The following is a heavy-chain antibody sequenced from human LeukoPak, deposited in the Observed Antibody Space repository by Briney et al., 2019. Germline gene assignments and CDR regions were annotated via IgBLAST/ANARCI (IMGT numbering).Heavy chain of an antibody. CDR3: ATEDVVVVAATLDY. D-gene: IGHD2-15*01. Sequence: SVKVSCKASGGTFSSYAISWVRQAPGQGLEWIVRIIPIFGTAIYAQKFQGRVTITTDESTSTAYMELSSLRSEDTAVYYCATEDVVVVAATLDYWGQGTLVTVSS. CDR1: GGTFSSYA. J-gene: IGHJ4*02. V-gene: IGHV1-69*05. CDR2: IIPIFGTA.